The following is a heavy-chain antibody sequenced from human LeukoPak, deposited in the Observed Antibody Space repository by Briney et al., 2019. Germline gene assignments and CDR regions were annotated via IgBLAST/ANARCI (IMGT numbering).Heavy chain of an antibody. J-gene: IGHJ5*02. CDR1: GGSISSSSYY. CDR3: ARETRAYIVGARLWFDP. Sequence: SETLSLTCTVSGGSISSSSYYWGWIRQPPGKGLEWIGSIYYSGSTYYNPSLKSRVTISVDTSKNQFSLKLSSVAAADTAVYYCARETRAYIVGARLWFDPWGQGTLVTVSS. D-gene: IGHD1-26*01. CDR2: IYYSGST. V-gene: IGHV4-39*07.